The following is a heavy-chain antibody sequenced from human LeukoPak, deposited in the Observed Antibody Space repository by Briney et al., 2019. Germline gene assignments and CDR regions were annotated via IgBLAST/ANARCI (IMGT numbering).Heavy chain of an antibody. V-gene: IGHV3-21*01. CDR2: ISSSSSYI. J-gene: IGHJ4*02. CDR1: GIIFSSYS. D-gene: IGHD3-3*01. Sequence: GRSLRLSCAASGIIFSSYSMNWVRQAPGKGLEWVSSISSSSSYIYYADSVKGRFTISRDNAKNSLYLQMNSLRAEDTAVYYCAVTYYDFWSGYSHWGQGTLVTVSS. CDR3: AVTYYDFWSGYSH.